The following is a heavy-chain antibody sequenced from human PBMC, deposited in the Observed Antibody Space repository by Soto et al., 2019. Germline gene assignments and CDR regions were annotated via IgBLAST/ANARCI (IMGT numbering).Heavy chain of an antibody. CDR3: ARDSIAAAAMPQKPWFDP. CDR1: GYTFTSYG. V-gene: IGHV1-18*01. D-gene: IGHD6-13*01. Sequence: GASVKVSCKASGYTFTSYGISWVRQAPGQGLEWMGWISAYNGNTNYAQKLQGRVTMTTDTSTSTAYMELRSLRSDDTAVYYCARDSIAAAAMPQKPWFDPWGQGTLVTVSS. CDR2: ISAYNGNT. J-gene: IGHJ5*02.